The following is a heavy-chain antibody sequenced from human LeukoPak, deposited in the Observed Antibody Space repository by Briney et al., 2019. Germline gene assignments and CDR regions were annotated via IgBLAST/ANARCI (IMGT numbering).Heavy chain of an antibody. Sequence: PGGSLRLSCAASGFIYSSYTMNWVRQAPGKGLEWVSSITSSSSSIYYSDSVKGRFTISRDNAKNSLYLQMNSLRAEDTAVYYCARGSNTIAAGGNPFVNYWGQGTLVTVSS. J-gene: IGHJ4*02. CDR2: ITSSSSSI. CDR1: GFIYSSYT. CDR3: ARGSNTIAAGGNPFVNY. D-gene: IGHD6-13*01. V-gene: IGHV3-21*01.